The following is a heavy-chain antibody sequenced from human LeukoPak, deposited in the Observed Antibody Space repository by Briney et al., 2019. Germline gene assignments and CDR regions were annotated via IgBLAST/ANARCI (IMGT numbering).Heavy chain of an antibody. J-gene: IGHJ4*02. CDR3: AKTYRDYFDY. V-gene: IGHV3-23*01. CDR1: GFTFNSYA. CDR2: I. D-gene: IGHD5-18*01. Sequence: GGSLRLSCAASGFTFNSYAMNWVRQAPGKGLEWISAIYPDSVKGRFTIPRDNAKNTVSLQLNSLRAEDTAIYYCAKTYRDYFDYWGRGTLVTVSS.